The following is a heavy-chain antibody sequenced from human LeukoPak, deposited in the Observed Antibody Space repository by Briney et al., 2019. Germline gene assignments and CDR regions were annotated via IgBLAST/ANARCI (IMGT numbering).Heavy chain of an antibody. CDR1: GFTFSSYW. D-gene: IGHD6-25*01. V-gene: IGHV3-9*01. CDR3: VKDLAAAATGLDY. Sequence: GGSLRLSCAASGFTFSSYWMHWVRQAPGKGLEWVSGVSWNSGSKGYADSVKGRFTIDRDNAKSSLFLQMNSLRGDDTAFYYCVKDLAAAATGLDYWGQGTLVTVSS. CDR2: VSWNSGSK. J-gene: IGHJ4*02.